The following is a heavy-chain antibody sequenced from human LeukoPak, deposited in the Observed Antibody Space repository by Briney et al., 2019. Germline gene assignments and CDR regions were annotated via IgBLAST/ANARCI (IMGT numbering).Heavy chain of an antibody. D-gene: IGHD6-19*01. CDR3: AKTSQYSSGWFDY. CDR1: GFTFSNYA. J-gene: IGHJ4*02. CDR2: ISGSGGST. Sequence: GGSLRLSCAASGFTFSNYAMSWVRQAPGKGLEWVSTISGSGGSTYYVDSVKGRFTISKDNSRNTLDIEMNSLRPEDTAVYYCAKTSQYSSGWFDYWGQGTLVTVSS. V-gene: IGHV3-23*01.